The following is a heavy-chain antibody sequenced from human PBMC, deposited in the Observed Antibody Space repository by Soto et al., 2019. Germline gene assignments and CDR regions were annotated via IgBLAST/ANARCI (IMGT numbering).Heavy chain of an antibody. CDR3: ARVATVTTNYYYYGMDV. CDR2: IIPIFGTA. Sequence: ASVKVSCKASGGTFSSYAISWVRQAPGQGLEWMGGIIPIFGTANYAQKFQGRVTITADESTSTAYMELSSLRSEDTAVYYCARVATVTTNYYYYGMDVWGQGTTVTVSS. CDR1: GGTFSSYA. D-gene: IGHD4-17*01. J-gene: IGHJ6*02. V-gene: IGHV1-69*13.